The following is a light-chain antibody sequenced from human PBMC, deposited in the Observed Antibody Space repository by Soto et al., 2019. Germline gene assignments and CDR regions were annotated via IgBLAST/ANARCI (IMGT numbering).Light chain of an antibody. CDR1: SSNIGAGFD. Sequence: QSVLTQPPSVSGAPGQRVTISCTGSSSNIGAGFDIHWYQQLPRTAPKLLIYSNNQRPSGVPDRFSGSKSGTSASLAISGLRSEDEADYYCAAWDDSLSGWVFGGGTKLTVL. J-gene: IGLJ3*02. CDR3: AAWDDSLSGWV. V-gene: IGLV1-47*02. CDR2: SNN.